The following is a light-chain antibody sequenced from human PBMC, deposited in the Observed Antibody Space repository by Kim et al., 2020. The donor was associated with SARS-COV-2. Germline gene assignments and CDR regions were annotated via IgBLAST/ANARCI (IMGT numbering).Light chain of an antibody. V-gene: IGKV1-5*03. J-gene: IGKJ1*01. CDR1: QSISSW. CDR2: KAS. Sequence: SASVGERVTITCRASQSISSWLAWYQQKPGKAPKVLIYKASSLESGVPSRFSGSGSGTEFTLTINSLQPDDFATYYCHQYNSYWTFGQGTKVDIK. CDR3: HQYNSYWT.